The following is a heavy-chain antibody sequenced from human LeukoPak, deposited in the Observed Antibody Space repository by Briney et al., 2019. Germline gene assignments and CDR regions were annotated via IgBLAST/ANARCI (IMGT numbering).Heavy chain of an antibody. Sequence: SETLSLTCTVSGGSISSYYWSWIRQPPGKGLEWIGYIYYSGSTNYNPSLKSRVTISVDTSKNQFSLKLSSVTAADTAVYYCASGGSGSYYGKRIDYWGQGTLVTVSS. CDR3: ASGGSGSYYGKRIDY. CDR1: GGSISSYY. J-gene: IGHJ4*02. CDR2: IYYSGST. D-gene: IGHD3-10*01. V-gene: IGHV4-59*01.